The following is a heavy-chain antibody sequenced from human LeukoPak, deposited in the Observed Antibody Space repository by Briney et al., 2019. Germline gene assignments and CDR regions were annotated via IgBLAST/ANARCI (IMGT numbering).Heavy chain of an antibody. J-gene: IGHJ4*02. CDR3: VPLNWNPPGDFDR. V-gene: IGHV3-7*01. D-gene: IGHD1-20*01. CDR1: EFVLSTYW. CDR2: IKQDGSVT. Sequence: GGSLRLSCTAFEFVLSTYWMIWVRQAPGKGLEWVANIKQDGSVTHYLDSVKGRFTISRDNARNSFYLQMDDLRVEDTAVYYCVPLNWNPPGDFDRWGQGTLVTVSS.